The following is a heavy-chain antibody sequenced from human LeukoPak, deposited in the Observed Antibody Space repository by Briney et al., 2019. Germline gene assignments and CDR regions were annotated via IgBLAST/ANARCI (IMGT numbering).Heavy chain of an antibody. CDR2: IRSXAXSXAT. Sequence: GGSLRLSCAASGFTFSGSAMHWVRQASGKGLEWVGRIRSXAXSXATAYAASVKGRFTISRDDSKNTAYLQMNSLKTEDTAVYYCXXXXXYXXXSSGXXPXDAFDIWGQGTMVTVSS. D-gene: IGHD3-22*01. CDR1: GFTFSGSA. CDR3: XXXXXYXXXSSGXXPXDAFDI. V-gene: IGHV3-73*01. J-gene: IGHJ3*02.